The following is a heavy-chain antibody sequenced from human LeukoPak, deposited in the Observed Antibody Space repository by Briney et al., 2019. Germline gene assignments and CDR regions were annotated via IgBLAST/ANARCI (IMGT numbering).Heavy chain of an antibody. CDR3: ASGRSRILSL. CDR2: ISSSSSYI. D-gene: IGHD2-15*01. CDR1: GFTFSGYS. J-gene: IGHJ4*02. V-gene: IGHV3-21*01. Sequence: GGSLRLSCAASGFTFSGYSMNWVRQAPGKGLEWVSSISSSSSYIYYADSVKGRFTISRDNVKNSLYLQMNSLRAEDTAVYYCASGRSRILSLWGQGTLVTVSS.